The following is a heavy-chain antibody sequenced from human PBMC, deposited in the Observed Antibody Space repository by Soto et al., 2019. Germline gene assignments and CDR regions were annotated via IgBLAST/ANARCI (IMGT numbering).Heavy chain of an antibody. D-gene: IGHD3-22*01. CDR1: GFTVSSNY. J-gene: IGHJ6*02. V-gene: IGHV3-53*01. CDR2: IYSGGST. CDR3: ARDGGYYDSSGYPYYYYGMDV. Sequence: PGGSLRLSCAASGFTVSSNYMSWVRQAPGKGLEWVSVIYSGGSTYYADSVKGRFTISRDNSKNTLYLQMSSLRAEDTAVYYCARDGGYYDSSGYPYYYYGMDVWGQGTTVTVSS.